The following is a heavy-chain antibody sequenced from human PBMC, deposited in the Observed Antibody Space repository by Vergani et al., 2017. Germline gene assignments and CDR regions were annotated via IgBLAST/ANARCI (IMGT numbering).Heavy chain of an antibody. J-gene: IGHJ4*02. CDR1: GGSFSGYY. Sequence: QLQLQESGPGLVKPSETLSLTCTVYGGSFSGYYWSWIRQPPGKGLEWIGEINHSGSTNYNPSLKSRVTISVDTSKNQFSLKLSSVTAADTAVYYCARNPVTIFGVVIIRDFDYWGQGTLVTVSS. CDR2: INHSGST. CDR3: ARNPVTIFGVVIIRDFDY. D-gene: IGHD3-3*01. V-gene: IGHV4-34*01.